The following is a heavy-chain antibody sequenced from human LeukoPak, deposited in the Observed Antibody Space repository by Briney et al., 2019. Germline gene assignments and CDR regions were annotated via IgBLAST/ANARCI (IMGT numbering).Heavy chain of an antibody. J-gene: IGHJ4*02. CDR3: ARQDDSYFDY. Sequence: SETLSLSCAVYGGSFSGYYWGWIRQPPAKGLEWIGEINHSGSTNYNPSLKSRVTISVDTSKNQFSLKLSSVTAADTAVYYCARQDDSYFDYWGQGTLVTVSS. CDR1: GGSFSGYY. V-gene: IGHV4-34*01. D-gene: IGHD3-16*01. CDR2: INHSGST.